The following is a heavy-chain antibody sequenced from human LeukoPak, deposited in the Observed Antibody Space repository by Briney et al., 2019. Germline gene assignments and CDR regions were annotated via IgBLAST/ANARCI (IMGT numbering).Heavy chain of an antibody. CDR1: GFTFSSYG. Sequence: QAGGSLRLSCAASGFTFSSYGMHWVRQAPGKGLEWVAFIRYDGSNKYYADSVKGRFTISRDNSKNTLYLQMNSLRAEDTAVYYCANLLPPYDSPHLYFDYWGQGTLVTVSS. D-gene: IGHD3-22*01. CDR3: ANLLPPYDSPHLYFDY. V-gene: IGHV3-30*02. J-gene: IGHJ4*02. CDR2: IRYDGSNK.